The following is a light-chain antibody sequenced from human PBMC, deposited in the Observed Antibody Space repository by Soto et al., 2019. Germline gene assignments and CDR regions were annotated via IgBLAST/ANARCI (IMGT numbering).Light chain of an antibody. V-gene: IGKV1-39*01. CDR3: QQSFSTSWT. Sequence: DIQMTQSPSSLSASVGDRVTITCRASQTVSNYLNWYQQKPGKAPKLLIYAATLKQSGVPSRFSGSGSGTDFTLTISGLQPEDSATYYCQQSFSTSWTFGQGTKVEVK. CDR2: AAT. CDR1: QTVSNY. J-gene: IGKJ1*01.